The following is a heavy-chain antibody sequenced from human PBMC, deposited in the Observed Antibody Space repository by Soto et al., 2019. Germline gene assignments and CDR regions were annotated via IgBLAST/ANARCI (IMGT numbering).Heavy chain of an antibody. CDR3: TTRVRRHGYNLLGPSIDY. CDR1: GFTFSNAW. D-gene: IGHD5-12*01. V-gene: IGHV3-15*07. Sequence: EVQLVESGGGLVKPGGSLRLSCAASGFTFSNAWMNWVRQAPGKGLEWVGRIKSKTDGGTTDYAAPVKGRFTISRDDSKNTLYLQMNSLKTEDTAVYYCTTRVRRHGYNLLGPSIDYWGQGTLVTVSS. CDR2: IKSKTDGGTT. J-gene: IGHJ4*02.